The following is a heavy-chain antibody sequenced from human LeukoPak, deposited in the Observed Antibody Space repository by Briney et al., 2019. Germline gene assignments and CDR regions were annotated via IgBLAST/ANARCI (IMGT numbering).Heavy chain of an antibody. CDR1: GGSISSSSYY. V-gene: IGHV4-39*07. CDR2: IYYSGST. J-gene: IGHJ3*02. CDR3: ARDLSHGSYSDAFDI. Sequence: SETLSLTCTVSGGSISSSSYYWGWIRQPPGKGLEWIGSIYYSGSTYYNPSLKSRVTISVDTSKNQFSLKLSSVTAADTAVYYCARDLSHGSYSDAFDIWGQGTMVTVSS. D-gene: IGHD1-26*01.